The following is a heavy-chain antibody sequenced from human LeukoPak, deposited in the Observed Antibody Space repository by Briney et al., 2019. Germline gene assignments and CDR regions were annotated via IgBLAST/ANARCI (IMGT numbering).Heavy chain of an antibody. J-gene: IGHJ6*02. CDR1: GGTFSSYA. CDR3: ARHIVVVPAAMGYYYYGMDV. CDR2: IIPILGIA. V-gene: IGHV1-69*04. Sequence: SVKVSCKASGGTFSSYAISWVRQAPGQGLEWMGRIIPILGIANYAQKFQGRVTITADKSTSTAYMELSSLRSEDTAVYYCARHIVVVPAAMGYYYYGMDVWGQGTTVTVSS. D-gene: IGHD2-2*01.